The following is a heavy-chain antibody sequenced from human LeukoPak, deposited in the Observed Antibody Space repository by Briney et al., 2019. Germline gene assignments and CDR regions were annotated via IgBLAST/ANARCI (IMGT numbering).Heavy chain of an antibody. V-gene: IGHV4-30-4*07. CDR2: IYYSGST. Sequence: PSETLSLTCTVSGGSISSGGYSWSWIRQPPGKGLEWIGYIYYSGSTYYNPSLKSRVTISVDTSKNQFSLKLSSVTAADTAVYYCARGFPGGSYGVHWFDPWGQGTLVTVSS. D-gene: IGHD1-26*01. J-gene: IGHJ5*02. CDR3: ARGFPGGSYGVHWFDP. CDR1: GGSISSGGYS.